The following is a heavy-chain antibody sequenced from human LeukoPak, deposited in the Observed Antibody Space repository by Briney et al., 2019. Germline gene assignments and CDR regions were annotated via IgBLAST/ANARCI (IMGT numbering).Heavy chain of an antibody. CDR1: GGSISSSSYY. CDR2: INHRGST. Sequence: PSETLSLTCTVSGGSISSSSYYWGWIRQPPGKGLEWIGEINHRGSTNNNPSLKSRVTISVDTSKNQFSLKLSSVTAADTAVYYCARFSLGYDAFDIWGQGTMVTVSS. J-gene: IGHJ3*02. V-gene: IGHV4-39*07. D-gene: IGHD3-22*01. CDR3: ARFSLGYDAFDI.